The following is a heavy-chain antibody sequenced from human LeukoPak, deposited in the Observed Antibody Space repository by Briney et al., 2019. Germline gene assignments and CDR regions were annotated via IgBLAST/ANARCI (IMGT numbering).Heavy chain of an antibody. V-gene: IGHV3-23*01. CDR3: AKGRWGLTINNFDI. J-gene: IGHJ3*02. CDR2: TSESGGST. D-gene: IGHD3-9*01. CDR1: GFTFSSYA. Sequence: GGSLRLSCAASGFTFSSYAMCWVRQAPGKGLGLVSVTSESGGSTHYADSVKGRFTIYRDNSKNTLYLQMNSLGGEDTAVYYCAKGRWGLTINNFDIWGQGRMVTVSS.